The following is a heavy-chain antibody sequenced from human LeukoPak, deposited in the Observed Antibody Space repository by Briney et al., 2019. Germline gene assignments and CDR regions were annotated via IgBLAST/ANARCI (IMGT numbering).Heavy chain of an antibody. J-gene: IGHJ6*03. CDR1: GVSLSSYY. Sequence: SETLSLTCTVSGVSLSSYYWSWIRQPAGKGLEWIGRIYISRGSDYNASLRSRVIMSVDTSKNQFSLQLTSVTAADTGVYYCARESRIVEGDGYYMDVWGKGTTVTISS. D-gene: IGHD1-26*01. CDR2: IYISRGS. CDR3: ARESRIVEGDGYYMDV. V-gene: IGHV4-4*07.